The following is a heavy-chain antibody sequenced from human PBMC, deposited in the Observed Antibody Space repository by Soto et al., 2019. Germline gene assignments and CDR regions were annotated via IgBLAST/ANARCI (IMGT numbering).Heavy chain of an antibody. J-gene: IGHJ4*02. V-gene: IGHV3-30*18. CDR3: AKDRLNGTQSFDY. Sequence: GGSLRLSCAASRFTFSTYGMHWVRQAPGKGLELVAVISYDGSIKYYADSVKGRFTISRDNSKNTLYLQMSSLRAEDTAVYYCAKDRLNGTQSFDYWGQGTLVTVSS. D-gene: IGHD6-6*01. CDR2: ISYDGSIK. CDR1: RFTFSTYG.